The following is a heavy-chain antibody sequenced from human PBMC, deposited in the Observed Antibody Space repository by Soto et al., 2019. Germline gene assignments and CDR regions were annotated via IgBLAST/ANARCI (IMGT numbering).Heavy chain of an antibody. J-gene: IGHJ6*03. CDR1: GFTFSSYG. CDR2: IWYDGSNK. Sequence: GGSLRLSCAASGFTFSSYGMHWVRQAPGKGLEWVAVIWYDGSNKYYADSVKGRSTISRDDSKNTLYLQMNSLKTEDTAVYYCTTDPDYYYYYYMDVWGKGTTVTVSS. V-gene: IGHV3-33*01. CDR3: TTDPDYYYYYYMDV.